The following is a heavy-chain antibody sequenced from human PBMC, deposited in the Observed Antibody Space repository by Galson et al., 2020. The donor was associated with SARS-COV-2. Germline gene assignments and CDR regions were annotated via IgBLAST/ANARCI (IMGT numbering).Heavy chain of an antibody. CDR3: AHRPSWIQLVDAFDI. J-gene: IGHJ3*02. CDR2: IYWDDDK. CDR1: GFSLSTSGVG. Sequence: SGPPLVKPTQPLTLTCTFCGFSLSTSGVGVGWIRQPPGKALEWLALIYWDDDKRYSPSLQSRLTITKDTSKNQVVLTMTNMDPVDTATYYCAHRPSWIQLVDAFDIWGQGTMVTVSS. D-gene: IGHD5-18*01. V-gene: IGHV2-5*02.